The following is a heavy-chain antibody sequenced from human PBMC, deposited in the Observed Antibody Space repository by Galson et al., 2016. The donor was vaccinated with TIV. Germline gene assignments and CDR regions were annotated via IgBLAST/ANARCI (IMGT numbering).Heavy chain of an antibody. CDR3: ARDRGSMTMILVVDYHYGMDV. V-gene: IGHV1-18*04. D-gene: IGHD3-22*01. J-gene: IGHJ6*02. CDR2: ISSYNGDT. Sequence: SVKVFCKASGYTFRNYGFSWVRQAPGQGLEWLGWISSYNGDTNYAHNLRGRLTMTTDSSTTTASMELRSLRSDDTAVYFCARDRGSMTMILVVDYHYGMDVWGQGTTVTVSS. CDR1: GYTFRNYG.